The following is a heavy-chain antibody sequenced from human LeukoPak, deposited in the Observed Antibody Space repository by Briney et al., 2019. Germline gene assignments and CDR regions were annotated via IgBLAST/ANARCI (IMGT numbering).Heavy chain of an antibody. J-gene: IGHJ4*02. Sequence: GGSLRLSSAASTITFSSHAMHWVRQAPDKGLQWVAVISYDGSNKYYADSVRGRFTISRDNSKETLYLQMNSLRPEDTAVYYCAREVFHGDYNFDYWGQGILVTVSS. CDR1: TITFSSHA. V-gene: IGHV3-30*04. CDR3: AREVFHGDYNFDY. CDR2: ISYDGSNK. D-gene: IGHD4-4*01.